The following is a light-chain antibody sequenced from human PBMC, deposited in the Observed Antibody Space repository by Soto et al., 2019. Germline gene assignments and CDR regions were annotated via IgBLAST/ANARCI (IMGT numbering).Light chain of an antibody. V-gene: IGKV3-15*01. J-gene: IGKJ1*01. CDR3: QQCNSYPPT. Sequence: EIVMTQSPATLSVSPGERATLSCRSSQSVSSNLAWYQQKPGQAPRLLIYGASTRATGIPARFSGSGSGTEFTLAISSLQSEDFATYYCQQCNSYPPTFGQGTTVDIK. CDR1: QSVSSN. CDR2: GAS.